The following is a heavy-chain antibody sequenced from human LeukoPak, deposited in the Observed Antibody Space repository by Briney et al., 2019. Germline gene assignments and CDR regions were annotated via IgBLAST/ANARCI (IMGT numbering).Heavy chain of an antibody. CDR1: GFTFSSYG. CDR3: AKDPRHIVVVPAAIDYDYYYMDV. Sequence: GGSLRLSCAASGFTFSSYGMHWVRQAPGKRLEWVAFIRYDGSNKYYADSVKGRFTISRDNSKNTLYLQMNSLRAEDTAVYYCAKDPRHIVVVPAAIDYDYYYMDVWGKGTTVTVSS. V-gene: IGHV3-30*02. J-gene: IGHJ6*03. CDR2: IRYDGSNK. D-gene: IGHD2-2*01.